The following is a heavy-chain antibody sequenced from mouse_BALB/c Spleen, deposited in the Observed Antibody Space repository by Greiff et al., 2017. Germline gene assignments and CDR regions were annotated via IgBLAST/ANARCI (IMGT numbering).Heavy chain of an antibody. D-gene: IGHD1-2*01. J-gene: IGHJ3*01. CDR1: GFTFSSYA. Sequence: EVKLMESGGGLVKPGGSLKLSCAASGFTFSSYAMSWVRQTPEKRLGWVASISSGGSTYYPDSVKGRFTISRDNARNILYLQMSSLRSEDTAMYYCARSTTATGAWFAYGGQGTLVTVSA. CDR2: ISSGGST. V-gene: IGHV5-6-5*01. CDR3: ARSTTATGAWFAY.